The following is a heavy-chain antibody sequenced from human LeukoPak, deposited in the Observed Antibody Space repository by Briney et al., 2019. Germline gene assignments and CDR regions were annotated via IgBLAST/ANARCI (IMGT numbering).Heavy chain of an antibody. CDR3: ARVEWELLGAHL. D-gene: IGHD1-26*01. J-gene: IGHJ4*02. V-gene: IGHV4-59*11. CDR1: GDSIRSHY. Sequence: SETLSLTCSVSGDSIRSHYWSWIRQPPGKRPEWIGHVFFTGSTTYNPTLEGRVTISIATSGSQFSLKLTSVTAADTAVYYCARVEWELLGAHLWGQGILLSVSS. CDR2: VFFTGST.